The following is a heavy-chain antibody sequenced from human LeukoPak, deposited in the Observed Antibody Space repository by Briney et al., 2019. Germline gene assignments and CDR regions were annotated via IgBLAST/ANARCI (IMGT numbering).Heavy chain of an antibody. Sequence: SGGSLRLSCAASGFTFSSYWMSWVRQAPGKGLEWVANIKQDGTEKYYVDSVKGRFTISRDNAKNSLYLQMNSLRAEDMAMYYCARGPTRANSSDYWGQGTLVTVSS. CDR3: ARGPTRANSSDY. CDR2: IKQDGTEK. CDR1: GFTFSSYW. J-gene: IGHJ4*02. V-gene: IGHV3-7*01. D-gene: IGHD2/OR15-2a*01.